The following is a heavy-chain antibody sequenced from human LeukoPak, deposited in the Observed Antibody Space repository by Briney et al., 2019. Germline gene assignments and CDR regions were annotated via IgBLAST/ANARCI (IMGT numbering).Heavy chain of an antibody. Sequence: GGSLRLSCAASGFTFSSYSMNWVRQAPGKGLEWVSYISSSGSTIYYADSVKGRFTISRDNAKNSLYLQMNSLRAEDTAVYYCARDHDYDDYWGQGALVTVSS. V-gene: IGHV3-48*04. J-gene: IGHJ4*02. CDR1: GFTFSSYS. CDR2: ISSSGSTI. CDR3: ARDHDYDDY.